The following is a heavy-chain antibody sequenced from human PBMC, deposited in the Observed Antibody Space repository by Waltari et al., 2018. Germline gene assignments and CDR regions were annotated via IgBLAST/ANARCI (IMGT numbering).Heavy chain of an antibody. CDR2: INQDGSEE. CDR1: GFSFSSNW. CDR3: ARAYH. J-gene: IGHJ5*02. V-gene: IGHV3-7*02. Sequence: EVQLVEYGGGSVKPGGSLRLSCTAFGFSFSSNWMSWVRQAPGKGLEWVASINQDGSEEYYVDSVKGRFTISRDNAKNSLYLQMNNLRVEDTAIYYCARAYHWGQGTLVTVSS.